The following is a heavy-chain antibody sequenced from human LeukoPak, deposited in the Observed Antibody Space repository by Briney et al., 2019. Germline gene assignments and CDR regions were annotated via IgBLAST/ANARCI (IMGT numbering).Heavy chain of an antibody. J-gene: IGHJ4*02. CDR2: IYDSGST. V-gene: IGHV4-59*01. CDR3: ARVSGYNYGLNYFDS. D-gene: IGHD5-18*01. Sequence: SETLSLTCTVTGGSISSYYWSWIRQPPGKGLEWVGHIYDSGSTNYNPSLKSRVTISLDTSKNQFSLKLSSVTAADTAVYYCARVSGYNYGLNYFDSWGQGTLVTVPS. CDR1: GGSISSYY.